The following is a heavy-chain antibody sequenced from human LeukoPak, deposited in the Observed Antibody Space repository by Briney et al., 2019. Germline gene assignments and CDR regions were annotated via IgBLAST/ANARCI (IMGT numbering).Heavy chain of an antibody. V-gene: IGHV3-53*01. J-gene: IGHJ4*02. Sequence: GGSLRLSCAASGFTVSSHYMTWVRQAPGKGLEWVSVTYSGGGTFYADSVKGRFTLSRDNSKNTLYLQMNSLRAEDTAVYYCVRSPLANCGGDCFGDYWGQGTLVTVSS. CDR3: VRSPLANCGGDCFGDY. CDR1: GFTVSSHY. D-gene: IGHD2-21*02. CDR2: TYSGGGT.